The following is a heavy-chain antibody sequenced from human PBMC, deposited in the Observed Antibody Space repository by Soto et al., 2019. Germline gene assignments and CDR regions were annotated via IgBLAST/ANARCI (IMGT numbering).Heavy chain of an antibody. Sequence: ASVKVSCKASGYTFTSYYMHWVRQAHGQGLEWMGIINPSGGSTSYAQKFQGRVTMTRDTSTSTVYMELSSLRSEETAVYYCARVQLREFDAFDIWGQGTMVTVSS. CDR1: GYTFTSYY. V-gene: IGHV1-46*01. CDR3: ARVQLREFDAFDI. CDR2: INPSGGST. D-gene: IGHD3-10*01. J-gene: IGHJ3*02.